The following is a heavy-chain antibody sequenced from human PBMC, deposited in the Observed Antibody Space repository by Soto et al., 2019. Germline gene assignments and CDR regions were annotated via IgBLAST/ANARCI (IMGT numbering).Heavy chain of an antibody. Sequence: SGPTLVNPTETPTLTCTFLGFSLTTRGLGVAWIRQHPGRALEWLTLIYWNDDPRYSPSLKSRLTITKDTTKNQVALTMTNMDPVDTATYDCAQRTPEYDMDDWGQGTMVTVSS. CDR2: IYWNDDP. V-gene: IGHV2-5*01. CDR1: GFSLTTRGLG. CDR3: AQRTPEYDMDD. J-gene: IGHJ6*02.